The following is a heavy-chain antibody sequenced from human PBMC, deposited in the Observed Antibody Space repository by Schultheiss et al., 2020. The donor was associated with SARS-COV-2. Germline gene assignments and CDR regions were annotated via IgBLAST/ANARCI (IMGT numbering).Heavy chain of an antibody. CDR3: ARDLLGNYYYGMDV. J-gene: IGHJ6*02. D-gene: IGHD7-27*01. CDR1: GFTFSDNY. V-gene: IGHV3-69-1*01. CDR2: ISSSDTI. Sequence: GGSLRLSCAASGFTFSDNYMNWVRQAPGKGLEWVSSISSSDTIYYADSVKGRFTISRDNSKNTLYLQMNSLRAEDTAVYYCARDLLGNYYYGMDVWGQGTTVTVSS.